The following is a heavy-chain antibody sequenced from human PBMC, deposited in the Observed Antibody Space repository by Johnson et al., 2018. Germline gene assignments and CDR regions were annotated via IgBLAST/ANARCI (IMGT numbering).Heavy chain of an antibody. J-gene: IGHJ6*02. Sequence: QVQLVQSGGGVVQPGRSLRLSCAASGFTFSSYGMHWVRQAPGKGLEWVAVIWYDGSNKYYADSVKGRFTISIDNSKNTLYLQMNSLRAEDTAVYYCARVPIRGGHYVWGSRRYYYGMDVWGQGTTVTVSS. CDR3: ARVPIRGGHYVWGSRRYYYGMDV. CDR1: GFTFSSYG. CDR2: IWYDGSNK. V-gene: IGHV3-33*01. D-gene: IGHD3-16*01.